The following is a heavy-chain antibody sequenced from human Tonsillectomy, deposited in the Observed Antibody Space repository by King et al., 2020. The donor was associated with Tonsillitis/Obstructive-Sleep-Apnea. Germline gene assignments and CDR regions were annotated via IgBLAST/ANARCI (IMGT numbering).Heavy chain of an antibody. J-gene: IGHJ5*02. CDR3: ASPMGEFRTIYNWFDP. CDR2: IYYSGST. D-gene: IGHD3-16*01. V-gene: IGHV4-39*01. CDR1: GGSISSSSYY. Sequence: MQLQESGPGLVKPSETLSLTCTVSGGSISSSSYYWGWIRQPPGKGLEWIGSIYYSGSTYYNPSLKSRVTISVDTSKNQFSLKLTSVTAADTAVYYCASPMGEFRTIYNWFDPWGQGSLVTVSS.